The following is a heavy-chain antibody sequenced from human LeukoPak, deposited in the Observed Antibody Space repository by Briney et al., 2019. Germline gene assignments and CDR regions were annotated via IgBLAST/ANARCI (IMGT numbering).Heavy chain of an antibody. J-gene: IGHJ3*02. CDR1: GGSVSSGSYY. D-gene: IGHD1-1*01. Sequence: KSSETLSLTCTVSGGSVSSGSYYWSWIRQPPGKGLEWIGYIYYSGSTNYNPSLKSRVTISVDTSKNQFSLKLGSVTAANTAVYYCASVYNTPASLYDAFDIWGQGTMVTVSS. CDR3: ASVYNTPASLYDAFDI. V-gene: IGHV4-61*01. CDR2: IYYSGST.